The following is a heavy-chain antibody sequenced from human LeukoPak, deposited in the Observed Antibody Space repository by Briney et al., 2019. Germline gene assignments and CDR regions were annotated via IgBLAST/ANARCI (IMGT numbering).Heavy chain of an antibody. Sequence: SETLSLTCTVSGGSISSSSYYWSWIRQPPGKGLEWIGSIYYSGSTYYNPSLKSRVTISVDTSKNQFSLKLSSVTAADTAFYYCASPDGSIVVYAFDIWGQGTMVTVSS. V-gene: IGHV4-39*01. CDR1: GGSISSSSYY. J-gene: IGHJ3*02. CDR2: IYYSGST. D-gene: IGHD3-22*01. CDR3: ASPDGSIVVYAFDI.